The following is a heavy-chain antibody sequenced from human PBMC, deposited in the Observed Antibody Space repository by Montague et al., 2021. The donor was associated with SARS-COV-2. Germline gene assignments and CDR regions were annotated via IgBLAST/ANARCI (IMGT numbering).Heavy chain of an antibody. J-gene: IGHJ4*02. CDR2: IYYSGGI. CDR3: ARENTVTTFGGPYYIDS. CDR1: GGSMSDHY. D-gene: IGHD4-17*01. Sequence: SETLSPTCTVSGGSMSDHYWAWIRQPPGKGLEWLAYIYYSGGINSNASLRSGVTISVDTSKNQFSLKLSSVTAADTAVYYCARENTVTTFGGPYYIDSWGQGALVTVSA. V-gene: IGHV4-59*11.